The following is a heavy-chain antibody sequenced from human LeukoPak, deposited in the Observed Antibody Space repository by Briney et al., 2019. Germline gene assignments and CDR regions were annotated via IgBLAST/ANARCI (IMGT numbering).Heavy chain of an antibody. Sequence: PSETLSLTCTVSGGSISSSSYYWGWIRQPPGKGLEWIGSIYYSGSTYYNPSLKSRVTISVDTSKNQFSLKLSSVTAADTAVYYCAREKVRGVSGGYYFDYWGQGTLVTVSS. D-gene: IGHD3-10*01. V-gene: IGHV4-39*02. CDR2: IYYSGST. CDR1: GGSISSSSYY. CDR3: AREKVRGVSGGYYFDY. J-gene: IGHJ4*02.